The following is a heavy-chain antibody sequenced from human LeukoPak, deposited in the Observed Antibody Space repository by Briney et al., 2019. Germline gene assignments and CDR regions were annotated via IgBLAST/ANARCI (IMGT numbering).Heavy chain of an antibody. D-gene: IGHD3-9*01. CDR3: ARDSGGLVLTGYYSIWFDP. CDR2: IYTSGST. J-gene: IGHJ5*02. Sequence: PSETLSLTCTVSGGSISIYYWSWIRQPAGKGLEWIGRIYTSGSTNYNPSLKSRVTMSVDTSKNQFSLKLSSVTAADTAVYYCARDSGGLVLTGYYSIWFDPWGQGTLVTVSS. CDR1: GGSISIYY. V-gene: IGHV4-4*07.